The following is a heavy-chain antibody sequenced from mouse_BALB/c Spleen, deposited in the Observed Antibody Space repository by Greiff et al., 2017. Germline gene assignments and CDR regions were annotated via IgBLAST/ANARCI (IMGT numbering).Heavy chain of an antibody. D-gene: IGHD2-2*01. Sequence: VKLQESGAELVRPGSSVKISCKASGYAFSSYWMNWVKQRPGQGLEWIGQIYPGDGDTNYNGKFKGKATLTADKSSSTAYMQLSSLTSEDSAVYFCARSYGYDAYWGQGTLVTVSA. V-gene: IGHV1-80*01. CDR3: ARSYGYDAY. CDR1: GYAFSSYW. CDR2: IYPGDGDT. J-gene: IGHJ3*01.